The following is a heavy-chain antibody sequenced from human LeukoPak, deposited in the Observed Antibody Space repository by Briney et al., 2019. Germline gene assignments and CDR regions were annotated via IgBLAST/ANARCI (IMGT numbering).Heavy chain of an antibody. CDR1: GHTFTGYY. V-gene: IGHV1-2*02. CDR3: ARDRFTKVRGGVNYFDY. CDR2: INPNSGGT. Sequence: ASVKVSCKASGHTFTGYYMHWVRQAPGQGLEWMGWINPNSGGTNYAQKFQGRLTMTRDTSISTAYMELSRLRSDDTAVYYCARDRFTKVRGGVNYFDYWGQGTLVTVSS. J-gene: IGHJ4*02. D-gene: IGHD3-10*01.